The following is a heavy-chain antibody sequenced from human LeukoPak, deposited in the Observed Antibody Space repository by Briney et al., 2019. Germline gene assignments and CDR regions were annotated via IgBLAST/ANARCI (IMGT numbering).Heavy chain of an antibody. D-gene: IGHD6-13*01. V-gene: IGHV1-46*01. CDR2: INPSGGST. J-gene: IGHJ6*02. CDR1: GYTFTSYY. Sequence: GASVKVSCKPSGYTFTSYYMHWVRQAPGQGLEWMGIINPSGGSTSYAQKFQGGVTMTRDTSTSSVYMELSSLRSEDTAVYYCARGAIAAGGPYYYGMDVWGQGTTVTVAS. CDR3: ARGAIAAGGPYYYGMDV.